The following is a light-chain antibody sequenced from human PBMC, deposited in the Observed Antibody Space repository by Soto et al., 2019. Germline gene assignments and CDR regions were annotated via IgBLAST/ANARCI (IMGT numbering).Light chain of an antibody. CDR2: GAS. J-gene: IGKJ1*01. CDR1: QSVTSTY. CDR3: QHYGSSPWT. Sequence: ILLTQSPATLSLSPGERATLSCRASQSVTSTYLAWYQHKSGQAPRLLMYGASSRATGIPDRFSGSGSGTDFTLTISRLEPEDFAVYYCQHYGSSPWTFGQGTKVDIK. V-gene: IGKV3-20*01.